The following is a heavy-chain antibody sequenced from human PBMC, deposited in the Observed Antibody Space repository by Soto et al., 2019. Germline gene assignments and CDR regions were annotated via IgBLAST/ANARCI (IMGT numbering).Heavy chain of an antibody. D-gene: IGHD3-22*01. CDR2: INAGNGNT. CDR1: GYTFTSYA. J-gene: IGHJ4*02. V-gene: IGHV1-3*01. CDR3: ARDRWYYDSSGPDY. Sequence: ASVKVSCKASGYTFTSYAMHWVRQAPGQRLEWMGWINAGNGNTKYSQKFQGRVTITRDTSASTAYMELRSLRSEDTAVYYCARDRWYYDSSGPDYWGQGTLVIVSS.